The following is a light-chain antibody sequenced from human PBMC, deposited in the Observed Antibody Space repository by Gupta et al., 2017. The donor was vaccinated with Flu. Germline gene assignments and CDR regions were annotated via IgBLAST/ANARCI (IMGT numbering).Light chain of an antibody. CDR2: ENN. CDR3: GTWDTSLIAGV. V-gene: IGLV1-51*02. Sequence: KVTISCSGTSSNIGKNYVSWYQHLPGTAPKLLIYENNKRPSGIPDRFSGSKSGTSATLGITGLQTGDEADYYCGTWDTSLIAGVFGGGTKLTVL. CDR1: SSNIGKNY. J-gene: IGLJ3*02.